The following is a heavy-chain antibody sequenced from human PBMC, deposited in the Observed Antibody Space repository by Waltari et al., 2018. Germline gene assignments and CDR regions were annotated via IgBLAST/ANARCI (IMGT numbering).Heavy chain of an antibody. D-gene: IGHD6-13*01. CDR2: LEPEEGET. CDR1: GYTFTDYY. CDR3: ATFPRSYSRRTSGDY. V-gene: IGHV1-69-2*01. J-gene: IGHJ4*02. Sequence: EVQLVQSGAEVKKPGATVKISCKVSGYTFTDYYMNWVQQAPGKGLEWMGPLEPEEGETRYAEKVQGGVTITADTSTDTAYMELSSLRSEDTAVYYCATFPRSYSRRTSGDYWGQGTLVTVSS.